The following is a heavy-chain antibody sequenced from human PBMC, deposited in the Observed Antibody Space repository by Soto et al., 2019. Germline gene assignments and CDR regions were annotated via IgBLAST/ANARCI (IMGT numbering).Heavy chain of an antibody. J-gene: IGHJ3*02. V-gene: IGHV3-33*01. CDR3: ARGRGGSYGGNSAHFDI. CDR2: IWYDGSKK. Sequence: QVQLVESGGGVVQPGTSLRLSCEASGFTFSGFGMHWVRQAPGKGLEWVAVIWYDGSKKYYADCVKGRFTISRDNSKKALYLQMNSLGAEDTAVYYCARGRGGSYGGNSAHFDIWGQGTLVTVSS. CDR1: GFTFSGFG. D-gene: IGHD4-17*01.